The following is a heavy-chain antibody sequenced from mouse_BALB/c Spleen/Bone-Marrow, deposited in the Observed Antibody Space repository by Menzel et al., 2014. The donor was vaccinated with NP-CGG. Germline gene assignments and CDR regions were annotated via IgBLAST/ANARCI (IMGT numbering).Heavy chain of an antibody. CDR3: ARSTTATYFDV. Sequence: QVQLQQSGSVLVRPGASVKLSCKASGYTFTSSWMHWAKQRPRQGLEWIGEIHPNSGNTNYNEKFKGKATLTVDTSSSTAYVDLSSLTSEDSAVYYCARSTTATYFDVWGAGTTVTVSS. J-gene: IGHJ1*01. V-gene: IGHV1S130*01. CDR2: IHPNSGNT. CDR1: GYTFTSSW. D-gene: IGHD1-2*01.